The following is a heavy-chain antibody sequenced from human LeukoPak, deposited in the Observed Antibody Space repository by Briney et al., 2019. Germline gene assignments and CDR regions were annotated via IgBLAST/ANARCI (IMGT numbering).Heavy chain of an antibody. J-gene: IGHJ4*02. D-gene: IGHD6-13*01. V-gene: IGHV3-30*18. Sequence: GRSLRLSCAASGFTFSNYGMYWVRQAPGTGLEWVTFISDDGSRKYYVDPVKGRFTISRDNSKNTLYLQMNSLRVEDTAVYYCAKDRSTTWSFDYWGQGTLVSVSS. CDR1: GFTFSNYG. CDR2: ISDDGSRK. CDR3: AKDRSTTWSFDY.